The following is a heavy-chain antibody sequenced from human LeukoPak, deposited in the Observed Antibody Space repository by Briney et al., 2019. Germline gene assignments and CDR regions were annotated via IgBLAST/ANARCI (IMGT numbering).Heavy chain of an antibody. J-gene: IGHJ4*02. CDR1: GGSFSGYY. Sequence: SETLSITCAVYGGSFSGYYWSWIRQPPGKGLEWIGEINHSGSTNYNPSLKSRVTISVDTSKNQFSLKLSSVTAADTAVYYCARPGIAVAGTGFDYWGQGTLVTVSS. CDR3: ARPGIAVAGTGFDY. V-gene: IGHV4-34*01. CDR2: INHSGST. D-gene: IGHD6-19*01.